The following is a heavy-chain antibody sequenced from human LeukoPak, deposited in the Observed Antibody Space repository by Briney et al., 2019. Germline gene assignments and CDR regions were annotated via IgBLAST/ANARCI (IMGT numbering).Heavy chain of an antibody. CDR2: ISSSSSYI. J-gene: IGHJ4*02. CDR1: SFTFKTFA. Sequence: PGGSLRLSCIVSSFTFKTFAMSWVRQAPGKGLEWVSSISSSSSYIYYADSVKGRFTISRDNAKNSLYLQMNSLRAEDTAVYYCARGDSSGYYYGFDYWGQGTLVTVSS. CDR3: ARGDSSGYYYGFDY. D-gene: IGHD3-22*01. V-gene: IGHV3-21*01.